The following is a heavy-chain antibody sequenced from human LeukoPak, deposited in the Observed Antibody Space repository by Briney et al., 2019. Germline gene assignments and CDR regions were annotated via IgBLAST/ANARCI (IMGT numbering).Heavy chain of an antibody. J-gene: IGHJ4*02. V-gene: IGHV3-64D*09. CDR3: VKDYNWNIFHY. CDR2: ISSNGGST. D-gene: IGHD1/OR15-1a*01. CDR1: GFTFGSYA. Sequence: PGGSLRLSCSASGFTFGSYAMHWVRQAPGKGLEYVSGISSNGGSTYYADSVKGRFTISRDNSKNTLYLQMSSLRADDTAVYYCVKDYNWNIFHYWGQGTLVTVSS.